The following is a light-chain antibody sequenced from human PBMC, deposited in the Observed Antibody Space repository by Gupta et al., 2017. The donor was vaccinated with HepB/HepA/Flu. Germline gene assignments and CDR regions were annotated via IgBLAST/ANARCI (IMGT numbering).Light chain of an antibody. CDR1: QSVLYSSNNKNY. CDR2: WAS. Sequence: DIAMTQSPDSLAVSLGERATINCKSSQSVLYSSNNKNYLAWYQQKPGQPPKLLIYWASTRGSGVPDRFSGSGSGADFTLTISSLQAEDVSVYYCQQYYRTPRTFGQGTKVEIK. V-gene: IGKV4-1*01. J-gene: IGKJ1*01. CDR3: QQYYRTPRT.